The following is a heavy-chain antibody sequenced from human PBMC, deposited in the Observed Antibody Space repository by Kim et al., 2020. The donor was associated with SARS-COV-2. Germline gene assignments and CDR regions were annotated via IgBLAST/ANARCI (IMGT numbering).Heavy chain of an antibody. CDR1: GFTFSSYS. J-gene: IGHJ4*02. CDR2: ISSSSSTI. V-gene: IGHV3-48*02. D-gene: IGHD2-8*01. Sequence: GGSLRLSCAASGFTFSSYSMNWVRQAPGKGLEWVSYISSSSSTIYYADSVKGRFTISRDNAKNSLYLQMNSLRDEDTAVYYCARNLGLMVYAIHYDYWGQGTLVTVSS. CDR3: ARNLGLMVYAIHYDY.